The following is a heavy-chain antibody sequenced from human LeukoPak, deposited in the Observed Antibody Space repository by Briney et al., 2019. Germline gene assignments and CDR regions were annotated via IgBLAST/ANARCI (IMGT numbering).Heavy chain of an antibody. V-gene: IGHV3-21*01. J-gene: IGHJ4*02. Sequence: GGSLTLSCAASGFTFSSYSMNWVRQAPGKGLEWIASISSSSSYIYYADSVKGLFTISRDNAKNSLYLQMNSLRADGTAVYYCAREVYSSGFYDYWGEGTVDSVSS. CDR3: AREVYSSGFYDY. CDR2: ISSSSSYI. CDR1: GFTFSSYS. D-gene: IGHD3-22*01.